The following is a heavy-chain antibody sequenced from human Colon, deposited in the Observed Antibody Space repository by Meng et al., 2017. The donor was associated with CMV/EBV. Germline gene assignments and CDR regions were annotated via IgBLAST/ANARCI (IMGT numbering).Heavy chain of an antibody. Sequence: ASGYTIIDYYIRGVRQAPGQGVGWRRRLSPDSGGVECAQKLQGRVSMTRDTSSNAAQLELSRLRSDDTAVYYGATGTNILTGSYNDHWGQGTLVTVSS. J-gene: IGHJ4*02. D-gene: IGHD3-9*01. CDR3: ATGTNILTGSYNDH. CDR1: GYTIIDYY. CDR2: LSPDSGGV. V-gene: IGHV1-2*06.